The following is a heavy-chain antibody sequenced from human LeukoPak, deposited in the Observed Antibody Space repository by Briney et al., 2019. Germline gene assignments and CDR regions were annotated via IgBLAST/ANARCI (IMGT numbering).Heavy chain of an antibody. V-gene: IGHV3-23*01. Sequence: PGGSLRLSCAASGFIFNKHAMSWVRQAPGKGLEWVSGLSGSGGSTDYADSVKGRFTVSRDNSKNTLFLQMISLRAEDTAIYYCAKERDYGPADYWGQGTLVTVSS. CDR3: AKERDYGPADY. J-gene: IGHJ4*02. D-gene: IGHD4/OR15-4a*01. CDR2: LSGSGGST. CDR1: GFIFNKHA.